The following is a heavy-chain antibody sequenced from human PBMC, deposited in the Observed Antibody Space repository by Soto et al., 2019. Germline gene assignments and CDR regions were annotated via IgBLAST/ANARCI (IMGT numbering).Heavy chain of an antibody. CDR3: ARGSIVVVPAASQYYFDY. Sequence: QVQLVQSGAEVKKPGASVKVSCKASGYTFTGYYMHWVRQAPGQGLEGLGGINPNSGGTNYAQKFQGWVTMTRDTSISTAYMELSRLRSDDTAVYYCARGSIVVVPAASQYYFDYWGQGTLVTVSS. CDR2: INPNSGGT. J-gene: IGHJ4*02. D-gene: IGHD2-2*01. CDR1: GYTFTGYY. V-gene: IGHV1-2*04.